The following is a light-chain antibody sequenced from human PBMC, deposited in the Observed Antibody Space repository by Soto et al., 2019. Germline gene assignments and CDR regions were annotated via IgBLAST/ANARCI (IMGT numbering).Light chain of an antibody. CDR2: EVI. J-gene: IGLJ2*01. CDR1: NSNINTYNY. Sequence: QSALTQPASVSGSPGQSITISCTETNSNINTYNYVSWYQQVPGEAHKLMIYEVIKRPSGVSSRFSGSKSGNTASLTISGLQAEDEADYYCSSYISRNLVFGGGTKVTVL. CDR3: SSYISRNLV. V-gene: IGLV2-14*01.